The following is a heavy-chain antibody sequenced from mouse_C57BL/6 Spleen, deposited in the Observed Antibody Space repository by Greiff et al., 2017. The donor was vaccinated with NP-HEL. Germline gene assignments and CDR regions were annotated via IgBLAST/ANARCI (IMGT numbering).Heavy chain of an antibody. J-gene: IGHJ2*01. CDR2: ISSGGSYT. V-gene: IGHV5-6*01. CDR3: ARHEGTPYYFDH. CDR1: GFTFSSYG. Sequence: DVHLVESGGDLVKPGGSLKLSCAASGFTFSSYGMSWVRQTPDKRLEWVATISSGGSYTYYPDSVKGRFTISRDNAKNTLYLQMSSLKSEDTAMYYCARHEGTPYYFDHWGQGTTLTVSS. D-gene: IGHD2-14*01.